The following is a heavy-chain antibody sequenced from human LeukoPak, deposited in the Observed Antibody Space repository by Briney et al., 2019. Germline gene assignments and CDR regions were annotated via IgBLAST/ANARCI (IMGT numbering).Heavy chain of an antibody. CDR3: ARRPEVNLERFDY. Sequence: ASVKVSCKASGYTFTGYYIHWVRQAPGQGLEWMGWINPNSGGTNYAQKLQGRVTMTRDTSISTAFMELSRLRSDDTAVYYCARRPEVNLERFDYWGQGTLVTVSS. CDR1: GYTFTGYY. J-gene: IGHJ4*02. CDR2: INPNSGGT. D-gene: IGHD1-14*01. V-gene: IGHV1-2*02.